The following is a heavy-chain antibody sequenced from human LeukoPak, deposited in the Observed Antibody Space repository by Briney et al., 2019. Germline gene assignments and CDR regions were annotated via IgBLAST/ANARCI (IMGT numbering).Heavy chain of an antibody. D-gene: IGHD2-2*01. CDR3: ARRQLPERYNWFDP. CDR1: GYSLTSYW. V-gene: IGHV5-51*01. CDR2: IYPGDSDT. Sequence: ESLKISCKGSGYSLTSYWIGWVRQVPGKGLEWMGIIYPGDSDTRYSPSFQGQVTISADKSISTAYLQWSSLKASDTAMYYCARRQLPERYNWFDPWGQGTLVTVSS. J-gene: IGHJ5*02.